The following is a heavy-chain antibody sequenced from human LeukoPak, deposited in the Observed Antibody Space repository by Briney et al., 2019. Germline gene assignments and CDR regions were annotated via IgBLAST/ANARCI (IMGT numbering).Heavy chain of an antibody. Sequence: PGRSLRLSCAASGFSFSSDGMHWVRQAPGKGLEWVAVISYDGSNKYYADSVKGRFTISRDNSKNTLYLQMNSLRAEDTAVYYCARAPYDSSGYIPYYFDYWGQGTLVTVSS. CDR2: ISYDGSNK. CDR1: GFSFSSDG. V-gene: IGHV3-30*03. CDR3: ARAPYDSSGYIPYYFDY. D-gene: IGHD3-22*01. J-gene: IGHJ4*02.